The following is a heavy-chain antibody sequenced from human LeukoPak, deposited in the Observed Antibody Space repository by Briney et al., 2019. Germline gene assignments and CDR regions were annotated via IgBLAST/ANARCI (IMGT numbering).Heavy chain of an antibody. D-gene: IGHD2-15*01. CDR1: GFTFSSYD. CDR2: IGTAGDT. Sequence: GGSLRLSCAASGFTFSSYDMHWVRQATGKGLEWVSAIGTAGDTYYPGSVKGRFTISRENAKNSLYLQMNSLRAGDTAVYYCARGSYFSMTELYYLDLWGRGTLVTVSS. CDR3: ARGSYFSMTELYYLDL. J-gene: IGHJ2*01. V-gene: IGHV3-13*04.